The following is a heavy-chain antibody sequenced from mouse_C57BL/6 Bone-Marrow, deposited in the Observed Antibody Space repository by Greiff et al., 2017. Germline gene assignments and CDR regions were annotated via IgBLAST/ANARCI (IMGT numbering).Heavy chain of an antibody. CDR2: IDPSDSYN. CDR1: GYTFTSYW. Sequence: VKLQQPGAELVMPGASVKLSCKASGYTFTSYWMHWVTQRPGQGLEWIGEIDPSDSYNNYNQKFKGKSTLTVDKSSSTAYRQLSSLTSEDSAVYYCARGRLRRPFAYWGQGTLVTVSA. CDR3: ARGRLRRPFAY. J-gene: IGHJ3*01. V-gene: IGHV1-69*01. D-gene: IGHD2-4*01.